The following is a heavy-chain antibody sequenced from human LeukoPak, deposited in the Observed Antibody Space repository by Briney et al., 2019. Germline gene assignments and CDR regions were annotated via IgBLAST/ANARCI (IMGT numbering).Heavy chain of an antibody. V-gene: IGHV3-23*01. CDR1: GFTFTDSA. CDR2: ISTSGGDT. Sequence: SGGSLRLSCAASGFTFTDSAMTWVRQAPGKGLEWVSAISTSGGDTIYTDSVKDRFTISRDNSKNTLYLQMNSLRAEDTAIYYCAKDKAPGSWHTPSDFWGQGTLVTVSS. CDR3: AKDKAPGSWHTPSDF. J-gene: IGHJ4*02. D-gene: IGHD6-13*01.